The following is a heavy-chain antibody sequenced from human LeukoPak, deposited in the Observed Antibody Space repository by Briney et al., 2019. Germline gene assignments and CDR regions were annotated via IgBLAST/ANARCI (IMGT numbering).Heavy chain of an antibody. CDR2: MNPNSGNT. CDR1: GYTFTSYD. Sequence: ASVKVSCKASGYTFTSYDINWVRQATGQGLEWMGWMNPNSGNTGYAEKFQGRVTMTRNTSISTAYMELSSLRSEDTAVYYCARAIAVAGRAYCYYMDVWGKGTTVTVSS. V-gene: IGHV1-8*01. J-gene: IGHJ6*03. CDR3: ARAIAVAGRAYCYYMDV. D-gene: IGHD6-19*01.